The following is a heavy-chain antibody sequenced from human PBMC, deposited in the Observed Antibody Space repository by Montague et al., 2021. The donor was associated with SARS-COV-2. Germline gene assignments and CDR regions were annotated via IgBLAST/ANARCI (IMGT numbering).Heavy chain of an antibody. D-gene: IGHD3-22*01. J-gene: IGHJ3*02. CDR2: LYTSGST. CDR1: GGSISSYY. Sequence: SETLSLTCTVSGGSISSYYWSWIRQPAGKGLEWIGRLYTSGSTNXNPSLKSRVTISVDTSKNQFSLKLSSVTAADTAVYYCARERGPYYSDSSGYHNAFVIWGQGTMVTVSS. V-gene: IGHV4-4*07. CDR3: ARERGPYYSDSSGYHNAFVI.